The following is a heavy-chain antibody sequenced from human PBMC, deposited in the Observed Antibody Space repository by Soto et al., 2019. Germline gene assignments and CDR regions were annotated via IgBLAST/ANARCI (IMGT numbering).Heavy chain of an antibody. CDR3: ARDLVVVVPDYSLYYYYYMDV. V-gene: IGHV3-48*01. D-gene: IGHD2-2*01. CDR2: ISSSSSTI. CDR1: GFTFSSYS. J-gene: IGHJ6*03. Sequence: GGSLRLSCAASGFTFSSYSMNWVRQAPGKGLEWVSYISSSSSTIYYADSVKGRFTISRDNAKNSLYLQMNSLRAEDTAVYYCARDLVVVVPDYSLYYYYYMDVWGKGTTVTVSS.